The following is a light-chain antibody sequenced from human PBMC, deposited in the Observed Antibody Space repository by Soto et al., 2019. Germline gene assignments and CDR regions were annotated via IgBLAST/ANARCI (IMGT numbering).Light chain of an antibody. Sequence: DVVMTQSPLSLPVTLEQPASISYRSSQSLEYSDGNTYLNWFQQRPGQSPRRLIYKVSNRDSGVPDRFSGSGSGTDFTLKISRVEAEDVGVYYCMQGTHLYTFGQGTKLEIK. CDR3: MQGTHLYT. CDR2: KVS. CDR1: QSLEYSDGNTY. J-gene: IGKJ2*01. V-gene: IGKV2-30*01.